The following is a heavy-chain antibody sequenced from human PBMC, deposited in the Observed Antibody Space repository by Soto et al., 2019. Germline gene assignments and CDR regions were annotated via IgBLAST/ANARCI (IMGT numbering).Heavy chain of an antibody. V-gene: IGHV1-3*01. Sequence: GASVKVSCKASGYTFTSYAIYWVRQAPGQRLEWMGWINAGNGNTKYSQKFQGRVTITRDTSASTAYMELSSLRSEDTAVYYCARDMGFGISDYWGQGTLVTVYS. CDR3: ARDMGFGISDY. J-gene: IGHJ4*02. CDR2: INAGNGNT. CDR1: GYTFTSYA. D-gene: IGHD3-10*01.